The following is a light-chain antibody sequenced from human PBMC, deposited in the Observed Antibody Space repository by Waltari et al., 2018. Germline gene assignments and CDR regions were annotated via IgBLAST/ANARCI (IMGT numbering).Light chain of an antibody. J-gene: IGLJ2*01. CDR1: SSYIGAYDS. CDR3: SSYTSTNTLL. CDR2: DVT. Sequence: HSALTQPASVSGSTGQSITISCTGTSSYIGAYDSVSWYHHHPGKAPKLMIYDVTNRPSGVSHRFSGSKSGNTASQTISGLQAEDEADYYCSSYTSTNTLLFGGGTMLTVL. V-gene: IGLV2-14*03.